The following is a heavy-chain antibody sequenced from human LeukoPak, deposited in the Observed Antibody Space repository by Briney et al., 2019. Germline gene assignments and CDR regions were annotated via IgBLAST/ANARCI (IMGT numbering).Heavy chain of an antibody. CDR1: GFTFSSYS. J-gene: IGHJ5*02. CDR2: ITTSSSYI. CDR3: ARDGGDSGFDP. V-gene: IGHV3-21*01. Sequence: GGSLRLSCAASGFTFSSYSMNWVRQAPGKGLEWVSSITTSSSYIYYADSVKGRFTISRDNAKNSLYLQMNSLRAEDTAVYYCARDGGDSGFDPWGQGTLVAVSS. D-gene: IGHD2-21*02.